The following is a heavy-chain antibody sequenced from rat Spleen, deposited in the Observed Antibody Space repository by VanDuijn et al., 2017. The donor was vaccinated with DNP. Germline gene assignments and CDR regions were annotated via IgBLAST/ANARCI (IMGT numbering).Heavy chain of an antibody. CDR1: GFTFNDFN. Sequence: EVQLVESGGGLVQPGRSLQLSCAASGFTFNDFNMAWVRQAPKKGLEWVATITYDGGDTYYGDSVKGRFTISRDIVKNILYLQMNSLRSEDMATYYCARHVLPLRVWDYWGQGVMVTVSS. J-gene: IGHJ2*01. CDR3: ARHVLPLRVWDY. D-gene: IGHD1-4*01. CDR2: ITYDGGDT. V-gene: IGHV5-22*01.